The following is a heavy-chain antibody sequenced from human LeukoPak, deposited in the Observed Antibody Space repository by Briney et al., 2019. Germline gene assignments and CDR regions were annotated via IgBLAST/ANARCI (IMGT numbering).Heavy chain of an antibody. V-gene: IGHV1-69*05. Sequence: SVKVSCKASGGTFISYAISWVRQAPGQGLEWMGGIIPIFGTANYAQKFQGRVTITTDESTSTAYMELSSLRSEDTAVYYCARSGYDGGGFDYWGQGTLVTVSS. D-gene: IGHD5-12*01. CDR2: IIPIFGTA. J-gene: IGHJ4*02. CDR1: GGTFISYA. CDR3: ARSGYDGGGFDY.